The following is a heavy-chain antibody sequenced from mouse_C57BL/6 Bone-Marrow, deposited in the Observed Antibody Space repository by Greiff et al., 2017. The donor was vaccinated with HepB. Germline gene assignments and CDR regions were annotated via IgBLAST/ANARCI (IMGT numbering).Heavy chain of an antibody. V-gene: IGHV14-4*01. J-gene: IGHJ3*01. D-gene: IGHD1-1*01. CDR2: IDPENGDT. Sequence: EVKLMESGAELVRPGASVKLSCTASGFNIKDDYMHWVKQRPEQGLEWIGWIDPENGDTEYASKFPGKATITADTSSNTAYLQLSSLTSEDTAVYYCTTTWSYGSFAWFAYWGQGTLVTVSA. CDR3: TTTWSYGSFAWFAY. CDR1: GFNIKDDY.